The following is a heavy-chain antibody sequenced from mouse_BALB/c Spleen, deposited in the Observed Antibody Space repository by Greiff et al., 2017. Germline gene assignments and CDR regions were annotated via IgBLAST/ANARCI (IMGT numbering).Heavy chain of an antibody. CDR3: ASYGVFGTTVVNAMDY. CDR2: IDPSDSYT. Sequence: QVHVKQPGAELVKPGASVKLSCKASGYTFTSYWMHWVKQRPGQGLEWIGEIDPSDSYTNYNQKFKGKATLTVDKSSSTAYMQLSSLTSEDSAVYYCASYGVFGTTVVNAMDYGGQGTSVTVSS. D-gene: IGHD1-1*01. J-gene: IGHJ4*01. CDR1: GYTFTSYW. V-gene: IGHV1-69*02.